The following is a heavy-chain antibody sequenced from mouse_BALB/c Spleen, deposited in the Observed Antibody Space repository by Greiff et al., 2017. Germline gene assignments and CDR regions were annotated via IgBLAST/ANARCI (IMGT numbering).Heavy chain of an antibody. CDR2: IYPGSGST. D-gene: IGHD2-14*01. Sequence: LQQPGSELVRPGASVKLSCKASGYTFTSYWMHWVKQRPGQGLEWIGNIYPGSGSTNYDEKFKSKATLTVDTSSSTAYMQLSSLTSEDSAVYYCTRGDYRYDVWFAYWGQGTLVTVSA. V-gene: IGHV1S22*01. CDR1: GYTFTSYW. CDR3: TRGDYRYDVWFAY. J-gene: IGHJ3*01.